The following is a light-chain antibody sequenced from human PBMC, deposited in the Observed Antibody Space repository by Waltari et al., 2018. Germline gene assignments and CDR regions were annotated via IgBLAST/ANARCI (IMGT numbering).Light chain of an antibody. Sequence: EIVMTQSPATLSVSPGERATLSCRASQSVSSNFAWYQQKPGQAPMLLIYGSSTRATGIPARFSGSASGTEFTLTISSLQSEDFAVYYCQQYNNLLYTFGQATKLDIK. CDR2: GSS. CDR1: QSVSSN. J-gene: IGKJ2*01. CDR3: QQYNNLLYT. V-gene: IGKV3-15*01.